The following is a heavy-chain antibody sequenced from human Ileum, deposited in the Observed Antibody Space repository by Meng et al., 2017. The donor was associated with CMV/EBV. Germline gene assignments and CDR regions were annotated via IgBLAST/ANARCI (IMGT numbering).Heavy chain of an antibody. D-gene: IGHD4-23*01. V-gene: IGHV3-21*01. CDR1: GFTFSTYS. CDR2: ITGTSYYI. J-gene: IGHJ4*02. CDR3: ARSVYGGNDFDS. Sequence: GESLKISCSASGFTFSTYSMNRVRQAPGKGLEWVSSITGTSYYIYYADSVKGRFAISRDNAKNSPYLQMNSLRAEDTAVYYCARSVYGGNDFDSWGQGTLVTVSS.